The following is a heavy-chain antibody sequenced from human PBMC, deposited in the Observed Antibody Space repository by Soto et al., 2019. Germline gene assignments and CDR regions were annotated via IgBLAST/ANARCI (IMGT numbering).Heavy chain of an antibody. J-gene: IGHJ6*04. CDR2: INPNSGGT. CDR3: ARGRTYYYDSSGYPGSQYYGMDV. D-gene: IGHD3-22*01. Sequence: GASVKVSCKASGYTFTGYYMHWVRQAPGQGLEWMGWINPNSGGTNYAQKFQGRVTMTRDTSIGTAYMELSGLRSDYTAVYYCARGRTYYYDSSGYPGSQYYGMDVWGEGPTVTVSS. CDR1: GYTFTGYY. V-gene: IGHV1-2*02.